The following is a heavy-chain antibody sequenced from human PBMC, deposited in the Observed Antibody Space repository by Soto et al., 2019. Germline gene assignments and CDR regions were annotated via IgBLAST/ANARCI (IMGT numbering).Heavy chain of an antibody. Sequence: SETLSLTCTVSGGSISSYYWSWIRQPPGKGLEWIGYIYYSGSTNYNPSLKSRVTISVDTSKNQFSLKLSSVTAADTAVYYCARRWGRNFDYRAQRTPVTVSS. CDR1: GGSISSYY. J-gene: IGHJ4*02. D-gene: IGHD2-15*01. CDR2: IYYSGST. V-gene: IGHV4-59*08. CDR3: ARRWGRNFDY.